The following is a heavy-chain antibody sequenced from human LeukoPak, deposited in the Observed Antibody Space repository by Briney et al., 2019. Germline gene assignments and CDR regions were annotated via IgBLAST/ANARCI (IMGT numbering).Heavy chain of an antibody. CDR1: GYTFTSYG. CDR2: ISAYNGNT. CDR3: ARVPEWELLRPLDY. Sequence: ASVKVSCKASGYTFTSYGISWVRQAPGQGLEWMGWISAYNGNTNYAQKLQGRVTMTTDTSTSTAYMELRSLRSDDTAVYCCARVPEWELLRPLDYWGQGTLVTVSS. D-gene: IGHD1-26*01. J-gene: IGHJ4*02. V-gene: IGHV1-18*01.